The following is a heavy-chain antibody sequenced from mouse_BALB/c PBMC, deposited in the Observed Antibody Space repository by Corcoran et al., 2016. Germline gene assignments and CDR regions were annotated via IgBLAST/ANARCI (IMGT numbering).Heavy chain of an antibody. CDR2: IDTASGNT. J-gene: IGHJ1*01. CDR1: GFNIKDSY. V-gene: IGHV14-3*02. CDR3: AKGAAHFDD. D-gene: IGHD1-2*01. Sequence: EVQQQQSGAELVKPGASVKLSCTASGFNIKDSYMHWVKQKPEQGLEWIGRIDTASGNTKYEPKFKGKATITADTSSNTAYMQLSSLTSEDTAVYFCAKGAAHFDDWGAGTTVTVSS.